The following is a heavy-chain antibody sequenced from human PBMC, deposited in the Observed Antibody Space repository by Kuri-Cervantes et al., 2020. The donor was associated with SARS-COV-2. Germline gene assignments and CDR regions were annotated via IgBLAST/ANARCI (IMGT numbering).Heavy chain of an antibody. CDR3: ARGGKPAWNMDV. V-gene: IGHV3-13*03. D-gene: IGHD1-1*01. Sequence: GGSLRLSCPACGFTFSSYDMHWDRQATGKGLEWVSAIGTAGDTYYPGSVKGQFTISRENAKNSLYLQMNSMRAGDTAVYYCARGGKPAWNMDVWGKGTTVTVSS. J-gene: IGHJ6*03. CDR2: IGTAGDT. CDR1: GFTFSSYD.